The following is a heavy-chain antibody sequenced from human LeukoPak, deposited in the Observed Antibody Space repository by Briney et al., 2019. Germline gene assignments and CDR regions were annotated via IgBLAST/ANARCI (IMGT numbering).Heavy chain of an antibody. Sequence: ASVKVSCKASGYTFTSYDINWVRQATGQGLEWMGWMNPNRGNTGYAQKFQGRVTMTRNTSISTAYMELSSLRSEDTAVYYCARMLRYSARYFDYWGQGTLVTVSS. D-gene: IGHD3-9*01. CDR2: MNPNRGNT. CDR3: ARMLRYSARYFDY. V-gene: IGHV1-8*01. CDR1: GYTFTSYD. J-gene: IGHJ4*02.